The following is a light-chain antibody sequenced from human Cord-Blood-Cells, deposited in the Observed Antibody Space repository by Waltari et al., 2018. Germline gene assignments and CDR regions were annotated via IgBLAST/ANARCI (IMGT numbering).Light chain of an antibody. J-gene: IGKJ2*01. CDR2: GAS. V-gene: IGKV3-15*01. CDR1: QSVSSN. CDR3: QQYNNWPPYT. Sequence: EIVMTQSPATLSVSPGERATLSYRASQSVSSNLAWYQQKPGQAPRLLIYGASTRATGIPARFSGSGSGTEFTLTISSLQSEDFAVYYCQQYNNWPPYTFGQVIKL.